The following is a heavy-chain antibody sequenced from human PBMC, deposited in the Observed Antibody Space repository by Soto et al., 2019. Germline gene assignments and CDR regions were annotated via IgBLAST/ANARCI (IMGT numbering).Heavy chain of an antibody. CDR3: ARDSPIPGGTGACDI. D-gene: IGHD2-2*02. Sequence: EVQLVESGGGLVQPGGSLRLSCAASALISDYWMSWVRQAPGKGLAWVANINQDESERNYLDSVKGRFTVSRDNARNSLYLLMHSLRAEDTAVYYWARDSPIPGGTGACDIWGLGTMVTVSS. J-gene: IGHJ3*02. CDR2: INQDESER. CDR1: ALISDYW. V-gene: IGHV3-7*01.